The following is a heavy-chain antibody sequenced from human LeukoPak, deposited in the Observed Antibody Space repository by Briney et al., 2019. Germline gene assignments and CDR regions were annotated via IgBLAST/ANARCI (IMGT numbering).Heavy chain of an antibody. V-gene: IGHV1-2*02. CDR1: VYTFTVYY. J-gene: IGHJ5*02. D-gene: IGHD1-26*01. CDR3: ASSLLTRNWFDP. Sequence: ASVTVSFTSSVYTFTVYYMHWVRQAPGQGGEGVRSINPNSAGTNYPQQFQGRVPMTRDTSISTAYMELSRLRSDDPAVYYCASSLLTRNWFDPWGQGTLVTVSS. CDR2: INPNSAGT.